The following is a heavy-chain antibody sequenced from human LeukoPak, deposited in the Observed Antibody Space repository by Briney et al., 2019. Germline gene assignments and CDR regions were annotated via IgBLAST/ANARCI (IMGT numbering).Heavy chain of an antibody. D-gene: IGHD3-10*01. CDR2: ISYDGSNK. V-gene: IGHV3-30*18. J-gene: IGHJ3*02. CDR1: GFTFSSYW. Sequence: GGSLRLSCAASGFTFSSYWMSWVRQAPGKGLEWVAVISYDGSNKYYADSVKGRFTISRDNSKNTLYLQMNSLRAEDTAAYYCAKPYRVEAHAFDIWGQGTMVTVSS. CDR3: AKPYRVEAHAFDI.